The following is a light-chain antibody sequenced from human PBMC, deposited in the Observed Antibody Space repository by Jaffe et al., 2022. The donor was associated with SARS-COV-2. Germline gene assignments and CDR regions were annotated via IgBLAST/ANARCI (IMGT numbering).Light chain of an antibody. CDR2: EVN. CDR1: SSDIVNYNY. V-gene: IGLV2-14*01. J-gene: IGLJ2*01. Sequence: QSALTQPASVSGSPGQSITISCTGTSSDIVNYNYVSWYQHHPGKAPKLIIYEVNNRPSGVPSRFSGSKSGNTASLTISGLQAEDEADYYCSSKRSVTRFFGGGTKLTVL. CDR3: SSKRSVTRF.